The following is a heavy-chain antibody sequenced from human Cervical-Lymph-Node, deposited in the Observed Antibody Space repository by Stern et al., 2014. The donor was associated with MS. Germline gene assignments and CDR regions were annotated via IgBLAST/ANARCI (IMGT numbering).Heavy chain of an antibody. Sequence: VQLVESGGGVVQPGRSLRLSCATSGFTISNYALHLVRQAPGKGLEWGAVISNDGGNKHYADSVKGRFTISRDNSNNTLYLQMNSLRPEDTAVYYCARSHVAYWGQGTLVTVSS. D-gene: IGHD3-3*01. CDR2: ISNDGGNK. V-gene: IGHV3-30-3*01. J-gene: IGHJ4*02. CDR1: GFTISNYA. CDR3: ARSHVAY.